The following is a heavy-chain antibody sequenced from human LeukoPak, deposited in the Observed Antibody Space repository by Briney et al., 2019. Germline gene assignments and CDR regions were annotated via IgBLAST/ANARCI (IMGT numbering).Heavy chain of an antibody. Sequence: GGSLRLSCAASGFTVSSNYMSWVRQAPGKGLEWVSVIYSGGSTYYADSVKGRFTISRDNSKNTLYLQMNSLRAEDTAVYYCARSIAARPVVGMDYWGQGTLVTVSS. V-gene: IGHV3-66*01. J-gene: IGHJ4*02. CDR3: ARSIAARPVVGMDY. D-gene: IGHD6-6*01. CDR2: IYSGGST. CDR1: GFTVSSNY.